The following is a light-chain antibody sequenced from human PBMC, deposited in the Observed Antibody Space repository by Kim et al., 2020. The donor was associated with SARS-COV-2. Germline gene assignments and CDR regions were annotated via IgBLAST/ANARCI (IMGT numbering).Light chain of an antibody. CDR1: RSVSSY. Sequence: SLSPGERATLSCRASRSVSSYLAWYQQKPGQAPRLLIYDASNRATGIPARFSGSGSGTDFTLTISSLAPEDFAVYYCQQRSNGITFGQGTRLEIK. CDR2: DAS. CDR3: QQRSNGIT. V-gene: IGKV3-11*01. J-gene: IGKJ5*01.